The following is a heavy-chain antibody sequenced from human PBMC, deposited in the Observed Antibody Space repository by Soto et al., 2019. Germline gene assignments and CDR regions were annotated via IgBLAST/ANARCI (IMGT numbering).Heavy chain of an antibody. CDR1: GGSVSSGSYY. Sequence: SETLSLTCTVSGGSVSSGSYYWSWIRQPPGKGLEWIGYIYYSGSTNYNPSLKSRVTISVDTSKNQFSLKLSSVTAADTAVYYCARRITMVRGVIYAFDIWGQGTMVTVSS. J-gene: IGHJ3*02. CDR2: IYYSGST. D-gene: IGHD3-10*01. CDR3: ARRITMVRGVIYAFDI. V-gene: IGHV4-61*01.